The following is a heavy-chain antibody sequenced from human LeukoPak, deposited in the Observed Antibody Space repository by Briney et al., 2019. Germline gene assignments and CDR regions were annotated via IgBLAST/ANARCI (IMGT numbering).Heavy chain of an antibody. J-gene: IGHJ4*02. CDR2: ISWNSGSI. V-gene: IGHV3-9*01. D-gene: IGHD3-3*01. Sequence: GGSLRLSCAASGFTFDDYAMHWVRQAPGKGLEWVSGISWNSGSIGYADSVKGRFTISRDNAKNSLYLQMNSLRAEDTAVYYCARTESGLKYYDFWSGSFFDYWGQGTLVTVSS. CDR1: GFTFDDYA. CDR3: ARTESGLKYYDFWSGSFFDY.